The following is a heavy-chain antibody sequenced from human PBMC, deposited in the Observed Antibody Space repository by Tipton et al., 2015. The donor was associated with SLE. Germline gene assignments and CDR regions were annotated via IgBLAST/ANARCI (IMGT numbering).Heavy chain of an antibody. CDR1: GGSISSSNYY. CDR3: ARTPYYGSGSYYAFDY. Sequence: TLSLTCTVSGGSISSSNYYWGWIRQPPGKGLEWIGYIYYSGSTNYNPSLKSRVTISVDTSKNQFSLKLSSVTAADTAVYYCARTPYYGSGSYYAFDYWGQGTLVTVSS. D-gene: IGHD3-10*01. J-gene: IGHJ4*02. CDR2: IYYSGST. V-gene: IGHV4-61*05.